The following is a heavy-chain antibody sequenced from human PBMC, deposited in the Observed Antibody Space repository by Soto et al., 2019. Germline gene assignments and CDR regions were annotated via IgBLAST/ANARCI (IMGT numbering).Heavy chain of an antibody. Sequence: GGSLRLSCAASGFTFSSYGMHWVRQAPGKGLEWVAVIWYDGSNKYYADSVKGRFTISRDNSKNTLYLQMNSLRAEDTAVYYCARDHYARVTMIVVPDYWGQGTLVTVSS. CDR2: IWYDGSNK. J-gene: IGHJ4*02. V-gene: IGHV3-33*01. D-gene: IGHD3-22*01. CDR1: GFTFSSYG. CDR3: ARDHYARVTMIVVPDY.